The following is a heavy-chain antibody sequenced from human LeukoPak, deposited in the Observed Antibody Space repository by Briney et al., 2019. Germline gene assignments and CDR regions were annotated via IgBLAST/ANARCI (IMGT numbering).Heavy chain of an antibody. J-gene: IGHJ4*02. CDR1: GGSVSSGSYY. Sequence: SETLSLTCTVSGGSVSSGSYYWSWIRQPPGKGLEWFVYIYYSGSANYNPSLKSRVTISVDTSKNQFSLKLSSVTAADTAVYYCARGTWGYCSSTSCYKDWGQGTLVTVSS. CDR3: ARGTWGYCSSTSCYKD. CDR2: IYYSGSA. V-gene: IGHV4-61*01. D-gene: IGHD2-2*01.